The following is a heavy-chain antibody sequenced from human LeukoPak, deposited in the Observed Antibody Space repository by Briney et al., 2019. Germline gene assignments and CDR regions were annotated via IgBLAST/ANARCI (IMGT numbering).Heavy chain of an antibody. Sequence: PGGSLRLSCAASRFTSSIYAMNWIRQAPGKGLEWVSSISVSGDITYYADSVKGRFTISRDNSKDTLYLQMNSLRAEDTAVYYCAKVGRPRSWPHHFDYWGQGTLVTVSS. CDR3: AKVGRPRSWPHHFDY. CDR1: RFTSSIYA. J-gene: IGHJ4*02. CDR2: ISVSGDIT. V-gene: IGHV3-23*01. D-gene: IGHD3-16*01.